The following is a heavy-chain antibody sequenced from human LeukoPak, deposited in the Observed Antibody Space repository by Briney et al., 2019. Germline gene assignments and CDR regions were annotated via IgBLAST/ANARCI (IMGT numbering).Heavy chain of an antibody. CDR2: IIPIFGTA. CDR3: ARDLRSYDSSGEFDP. CDR1: GGTFSSYA. V-gene: IGHV1-69*13. Sequence: ASVKVSCKASGGTFSSYAINWVRQAPGQGLEWMGGIIPIFGTANYAQKFQGRVTITADESTSTAYMELSSLRSEDTAVYYCARDLRSYDSSGEFDPWGQGTLVTVSS. J-gene: IGHJ5*02. D-gene: IGHD3-22*01.